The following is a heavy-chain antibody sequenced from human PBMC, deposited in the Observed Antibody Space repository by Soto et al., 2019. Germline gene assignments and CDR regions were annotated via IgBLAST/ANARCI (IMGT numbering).Heavy chain of an antibody. CDR3: ARRGMTTVTYFDY. D-gene: IGHD4-17*01. CDR2: INTDGTST. J-gene: IGHJ4*02. V-gene: IGHV3-74*01. Sequence: GSLLPACSASGFTFSNYWMHWVRQTPGKGLVWVSHINTDGTSTSYADSVKGRFTMSRDNAKNTLYLQMNSLRAEDTAVYYCARRGMTTVTYFDYWGQGALVTVYS. CDR1: GFTFSNYW.